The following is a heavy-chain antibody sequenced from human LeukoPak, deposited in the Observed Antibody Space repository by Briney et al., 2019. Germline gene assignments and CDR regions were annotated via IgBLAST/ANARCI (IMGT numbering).Heavy chain of an antibody. J-gene: IGHJ3*02. CDR2: IWYDGSNK. Sequence: GGSLRLSCAASGFIFSNYDMHGVRQAPGKGLEWVAVIWYDGSNKYYADSVKGRFTISRDNSKNTVYLQMNSLRAEDTAVYYCARGLRNTDTFDIWGQGTMVTVSS. V-gene: IGHV3-33*01. CDR1: GFIFSNYD. CDR3: ARGLRNTDTFDI.